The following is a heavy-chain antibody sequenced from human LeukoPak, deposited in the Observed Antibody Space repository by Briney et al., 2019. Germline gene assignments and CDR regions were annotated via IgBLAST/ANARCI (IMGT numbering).Heavy chain of an antibody. D-gene: IGHD6-19*01. J-gene: IGHJ2*01. Sequence: SETLSLTCNVSGGSISSYYWSWIRQPPGKGLEWIGYIYYSGSTNYNPSLKSRVTISVDTSKNQFSLKLSSVTAADTAVYYCARDSVYSSGWYSYWYFDLWGRGTLVTVSS. CDR2: IYYSGST. CDR1: GGSISSYY. CDR3: ARDSVYSSGWYSYWYFDL. V-gene: IGHV4-59*01.